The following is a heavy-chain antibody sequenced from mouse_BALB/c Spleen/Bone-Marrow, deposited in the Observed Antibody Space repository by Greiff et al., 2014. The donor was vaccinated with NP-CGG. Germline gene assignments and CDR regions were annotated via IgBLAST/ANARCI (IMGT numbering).Heavy chain of an antibody. Sequence: VQLQQSGAELVKPGASVKLSCTASGFNIKDTYMHWVKQRPEQGLEWIGRIDPANGNTKYDPKFQGKATITADTSSNTAYLQLSSLTSEEDAVYYCAICYCCSSGFAYWGEGTLVTVSA. CDR3: AICYCCSSGFAY. CDR1: GFNIKDTY. J-gene: IGHJ3*01. CDR2: IDPANGNT. D-gene: IGHD1-1*01. V-gene: IGHV14-3*02.